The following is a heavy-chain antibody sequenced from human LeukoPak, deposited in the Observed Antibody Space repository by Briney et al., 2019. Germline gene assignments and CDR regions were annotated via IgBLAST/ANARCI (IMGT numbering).Heavy chain of an antibody. D-gene: IGHD5-18*01. Sequence: GGSLRLSCAASGFTFSSYAINWVRRAPGKGLEWVSTISGSGGNTYYADSVKGRFTISRDNSKNTLYLHMNSLRAEDTAVYYCVNGYTYGQNWGQGTLVTVSS. CDR1: GFTFSSYA. CDR3: VNGYTYGQN. CDR2: ISGSGGNT. V-gene: IGHV3-23*01. J-gene: IGHJ4*02.